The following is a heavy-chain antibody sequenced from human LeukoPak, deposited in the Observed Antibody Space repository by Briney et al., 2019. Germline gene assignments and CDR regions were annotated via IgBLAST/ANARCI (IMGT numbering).Heavy chain of an antibody. Sequence: SETLSLTCTVSGGSISSSSYYWGWIRQPPGKGLEWIGSIYYSGSTYYNPSLKSRVTISVDTSKNQFSLKLSSVTAADTAVYYCARDRPPSHITIFGVVPLRWFDPWGQGTLVTVSS. J-gene: IGHJ5*02. CDR2: IYYSGST. CDR3: ARDRPPSHITIFGVVPLRWFDP. D-gene: IGHD3-3*01. CDR1: GGSISSSSYY. V-gene: IGHV4-39*07.